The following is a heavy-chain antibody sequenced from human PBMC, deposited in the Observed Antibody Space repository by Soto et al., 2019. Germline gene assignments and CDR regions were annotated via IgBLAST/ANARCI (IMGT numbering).Heavy chain of an antibody. CDR2: ISGSGGST. CDR3: AKDLGIAVAGVPYYYYGMDV. CDR1: GFTFSSYA. J-gene: IGHJ6*02. D-gene: IGHD6-19*01. V-gene: IGHV3-23*01. Sequence: TGGSLRLSCAASGFTFSSYAMSWVRQAPGKGLEWVSAISGSGGSTYYADSVKGRFTISGDNSKNTLYLQMNSLRAEDTAVYYCAKDLGIAVAGVPYYYYGMDVWGQGTTVTVSS.